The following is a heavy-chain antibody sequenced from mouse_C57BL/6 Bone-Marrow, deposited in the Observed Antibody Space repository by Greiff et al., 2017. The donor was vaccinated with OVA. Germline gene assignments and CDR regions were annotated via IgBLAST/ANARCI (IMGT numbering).Heavy chain of an antibody. CDR3: AREGDYDGDWYFDV. V-gene: IGHV1-50*01. J-gene: IGHJ1*03. CDR2: IDPSDSYT. D-gene: IGHD2-4*01. Sequence: VQLQQSGAELVKPGASVKLSCKASGYTFTSYWMQWVKQRPGQGLEWIGEIDPSDSYTNYNQKFKGKATLTVDTSSSTAYMQLSSLTSEDSAVYYCAREGDYDGDWYFDVWGTGTTVTVSS. CDR1: GYTFTSYW.